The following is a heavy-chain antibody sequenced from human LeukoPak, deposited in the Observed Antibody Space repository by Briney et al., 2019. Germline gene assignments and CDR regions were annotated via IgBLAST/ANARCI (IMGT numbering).Heavy chain of an antibody. V-gene: IGHV3-74*01. D-gene: IGHD3-16*02. CDR1: GFTFRSYW. CDR2: INSDGSST. Sequence: GGSLRLSCAASGFTFRSYWMHWVRQAPGKGLVWVSRINSDGSSTSYADSVKGRFTISRDNAKNTLYLQMNSLRAEDTAVYYCARGDYVWGSYRPFDYWGQGTLVTVSS. J-gene: IGHJ4*02. CDR3: ARGDYVWGSYRPFDY.